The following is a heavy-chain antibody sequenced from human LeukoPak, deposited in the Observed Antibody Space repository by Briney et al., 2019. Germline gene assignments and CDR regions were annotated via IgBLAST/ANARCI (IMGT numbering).Heavy chain of an antibody. D-gene: IGHD6-13*01. V-gene: IGHV3-30*18. CDR2: ISYDGSNK. J-gene: IGHJ4*02. Sequence: PGGSLRLSCAASGFTFSSYGMHWVRQAPGKGLEWVAVISYDGSNKYYADSVKGRFTISRDNSKNTLYLRMNSLRAEDTAVYYCAKGYSSSWYSGDFDYWGQGTLVTVSS. CDR3: AKGYSSSWYSGDFDY. CDR1: GFTFSSYG.